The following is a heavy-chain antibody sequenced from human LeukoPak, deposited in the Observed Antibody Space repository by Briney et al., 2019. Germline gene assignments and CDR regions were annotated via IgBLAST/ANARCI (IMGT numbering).Heavy chain of an antibody. Sequence: GGSLRLSYAASGFPFNSYAMSCFRQAPGKGLEWVSSISVSGDSTYYADSVKGRFTISRGNSKNTLYLQMNSLRAEDTAVYYCAKMGDSSGYYVPDYWGQGTLVTVSS. V-gene: IGHV3-23*01. D-gene: IGHD3-22*01. CDR2: ISVSGDST. J-gene: IGHJ4*02. CDR1: GFPFNSYA. CDR3: AKMGDSSGYYVPDY.